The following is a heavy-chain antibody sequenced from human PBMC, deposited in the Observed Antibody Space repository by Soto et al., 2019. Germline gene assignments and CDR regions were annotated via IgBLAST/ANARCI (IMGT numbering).Heavy chain of an antibody. CDR1: GFAVRHNY. CDR2: IYSGGDT. CDR3: ARKTDSIPSGGDV. Sequence: GGSMRLSCTASGFAVRHNYMTWVRQAPGKGLEWVSLIYSGGDTAYADSVKGRFTISRHTSQNTLYLQMNSLRAEDTAVYYCARKTDSIPSGGDVWGKGTAVTVSS. J-gene: IGHJ6*04. V-gene: IGHV3-53*04. D-gene: IGHD3-10*01.